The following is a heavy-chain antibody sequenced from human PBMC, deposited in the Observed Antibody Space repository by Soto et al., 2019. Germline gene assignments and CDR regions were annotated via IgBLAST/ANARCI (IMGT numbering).Heavy chain of an antibody. J-gene: IGHJ6*02. D-gene: IGHD2-2*02. CDR2: IYPGDSDT. V-gene: IGHV5-51*01. CDR1: GYSFTSYW. Sequence: GESLKISCKGSGYSFTSYWIGWVRQMPGKGLEWMGIIYPGDSDTRYSPSFQGQVTISADKSISTAYLQWSSLKASDTAMYYCARRVGYCSSTSCYNLYYYGMDVWGQGTTVTVSS. CDR3: ARRVGYCSSTSCYNLYYYGMDV.